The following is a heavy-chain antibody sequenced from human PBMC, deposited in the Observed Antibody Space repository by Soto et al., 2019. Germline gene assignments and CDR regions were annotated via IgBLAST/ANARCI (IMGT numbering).Heavy chain of an antibody. Sequence: EVQLLESGGGLVQPGGSLRLSCAASGFTFSSYALTWVRQAPGKGLEWVSAISGSGGSTYYADSVKVRFTISRDNSKNTLYLQMNSLRAEDTAVYYCARADGDDVSDFDYWGQGTLVTVSS. V-gene: IGHV3-23*01. CDR1: GFTFSSYA. CDR3: ARADGDDVSDFDY. D-gene: IGHD4-17*01. J-gene: IGHJ4*02. CDR2: ISGSGGST.